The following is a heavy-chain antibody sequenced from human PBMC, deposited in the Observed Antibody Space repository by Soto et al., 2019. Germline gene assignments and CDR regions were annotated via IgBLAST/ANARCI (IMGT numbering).Heavy chain of an antibody. V-gene: IGHV5-51*01. CDR1: GYSFTSYW. J-gene: IGHJ5*02. CDR2: LYPGDSDT. CDR3: ARVYCCGDCFPGGFDP. D-gene: IGHD2-21*01. Sequence: PGESLKISCKASGYSFTSYWIGWVRQMPGKGLEWMGILYPGDSDTRYSPSFQGQVTISADKSISTAYLQWSSLKASDTAMYYCARVYCCGDCFPGGFDPWGQGTLVTVSS.